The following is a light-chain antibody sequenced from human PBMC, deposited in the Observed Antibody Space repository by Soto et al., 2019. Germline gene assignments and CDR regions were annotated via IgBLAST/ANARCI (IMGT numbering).Light chain of an antibody. J-gene: IGKJ5*01. V-gene: IGKV1-39*01. CDR1: QSISSY. CDR3: QQSYSTPVT. Sequence: THLTQSPSSLTAFVGDRVTISCRASQSISSYLNWYQQKPGKAPKLLIYAASSLQSGVPSRFSGSGSGTDFTLTISSLQPEDFATYYCQQSYSTPVTFGQGTRPAIK. CDR2: AAS.